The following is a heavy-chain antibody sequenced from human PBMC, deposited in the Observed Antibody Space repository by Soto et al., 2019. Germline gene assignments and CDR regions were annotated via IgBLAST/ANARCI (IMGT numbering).Heavy chain of an antibody. CDR2: IYYSGST. D-gene: IGHD3-10*01. J-gene: IGHJ5*02. Sequence: SETLSLTCTVSGGYISRYYLNWIRQPPGKGLEWIGYIYYSGSTNYNPSLKSRVTISVDTSKNQFSLKLSSVTAADTAVYYCARDPGSGSYYGWFDPWGQGTLVTSPQ. CDR1: GGYISRYY. V-gene: IGHV4-59*01. CDR3: ARDPGSGSYYGWFDP.